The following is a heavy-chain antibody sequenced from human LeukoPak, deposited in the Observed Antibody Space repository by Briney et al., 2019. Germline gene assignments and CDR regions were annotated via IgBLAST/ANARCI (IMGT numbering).Heavy chain of an antibody. CDR3: ARGRSSLLWFGGLLVEGFDY. V-gene: IGHV4-59*12. Sequence: SETLSLTCTVSGGSISSYYWSWIRQPPGKGLEWIGYIYYSGSTNYTPSLRSRVTISVDTSKNQFSLKLSSVTAADTAVYYCARGRSSLLWFGGLLVEGFDYWGQGTLVTVSS. CDR1: GGSISSYY. CDR2: IYYSGST. J-gene: IGHJ4*02. D-gene: IGHD3-10*01.